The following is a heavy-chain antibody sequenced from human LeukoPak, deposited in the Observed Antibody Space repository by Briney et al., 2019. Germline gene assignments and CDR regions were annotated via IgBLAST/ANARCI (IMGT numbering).Heavy chain of an antibody. CDR1: GGSISSGSYY. D-gene: IGHD3-3*01. V-gene: IGHV4-61*02. CDR3: AREVDFGVVPNWFDP. J-gene: IGHJ5*02. CDR2: IYTSGST. Sequence: SETLSLTCTVSGGSISSGSYYWRWIRQPAGKGLEGIVRIYTSGSTNYNPSLKSRVTISVDTSKNQFALKLSSVTAADTAVYYCAREVDFGVVPNWFDPWGQGTLVTVSS.